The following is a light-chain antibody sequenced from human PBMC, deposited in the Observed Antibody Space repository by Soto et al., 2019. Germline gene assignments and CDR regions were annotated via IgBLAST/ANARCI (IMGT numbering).Light chain of an antibody. V-gene: IGKV3-15*01. CDR1: QSVSSN. J-gene: IGKJ2*01. CDR2: GAS. Sequence: EIVMTQSPATLSVSPGERATLSCRASQSVSSNLAWYQQKPGQAPRLLIYGASTRATGIPARFSGSGSGTEFTLTISSLQSEDLAVYYCQQYANWPPYTFGQGTKLEIK. CDR3: QQYANWPPYT.